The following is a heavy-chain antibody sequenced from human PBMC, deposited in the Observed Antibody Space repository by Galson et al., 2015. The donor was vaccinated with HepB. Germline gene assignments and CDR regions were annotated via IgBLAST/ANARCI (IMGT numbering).Heavy chain of an antibody. J-gene: IGHJ3*02. D-gene: IGHD1-26*01. CDR1: GYTFTNYY. V-gene: IGHV1-46*01. CDR3: ARDRGAALPDTFDI. CDR2: INPGTRST. Sequence: SVKVSCKASGYTFTNYYVHWVRQAPGQGLEWMGLINPGTRSTSYAQKFQGRVTMTRDTSTSTFYMQLSSLRSDDTAIYYCARDRGAALPDTFDIWGQGTMVTVSS.